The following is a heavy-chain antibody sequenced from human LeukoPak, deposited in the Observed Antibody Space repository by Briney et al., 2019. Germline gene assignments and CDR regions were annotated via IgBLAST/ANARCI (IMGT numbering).Heavy chain of an antibody. CDR2: TSYDGSNK. D-gene: IGHD2-21*02. CDR1: GFPFSTYL. V-gene: IGHV3-30-3*01. CDR3: ARQRPNSDCFDY. J-gene: IGHJ4*02. Sequence: PGRSLRLPCAASGFPFSTYLMHWVRQAPGKGLEWVAVTSYDGSNKYYADSVKGRFTISRDNSKNTLYLQVNSLRAEDTAVYYCARQRPNSDCFDYWGQGTLVTVS.